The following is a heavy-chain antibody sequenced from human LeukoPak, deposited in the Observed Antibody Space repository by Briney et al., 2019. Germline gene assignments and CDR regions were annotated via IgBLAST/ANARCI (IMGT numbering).Heavy chain of an antibody. CDR2: IYSGGST. V-gene: IGHV3-53*01. J-gene: IGHJ4*02. CDR1: GFTVSSNY. CDR3: AKVSPGEQWLVLDY. D-gene: IGHD6-19*01. Sequence: GGSLRLSCAASGFTVSSNYMSWVRQAPGKGLEWVSVIYSGGSTYYADSVKGRFTISRDNSKNTLYLQMNSLRAEDTAVYYCAKVSPGEQWLVLDYWGQGTLVTVSS.